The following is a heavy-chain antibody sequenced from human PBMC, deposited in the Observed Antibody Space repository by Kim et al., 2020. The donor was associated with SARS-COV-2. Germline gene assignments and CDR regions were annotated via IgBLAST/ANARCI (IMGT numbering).Heavy chain of an antibody. J-gene: IGHJ4*02. Sequence: NADTGATTYAQRFQDRVTVTRDTSISIVYMELDRLTSDDTAMYYCTREDYWGQGTPVTVSS. V-gene: IGHV1-2*02. CDR3: TREDY. CDR2: NADTGAT.